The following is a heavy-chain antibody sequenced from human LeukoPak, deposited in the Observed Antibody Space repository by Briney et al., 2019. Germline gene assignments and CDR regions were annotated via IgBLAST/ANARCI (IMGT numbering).Heavy chain of an antibody. J-gene: IGHJ3*02. CDR2: ISSSSSYI. Sequence: PGGSLRLSRAASGFTFSSYSMNWVRQAPGKGLEWVSSISSSSSYIYYADSVKGRFTISRDNAKNSLYLQMNSLRAEDTAVYYCARGGTDTESYGPNDAFDIWGQGTMVTVSS. CDR1: GFTFSSYS. V-gene: IGHV3-21*01. D-gene: IGHD5-18*01. CDR3: ARGGTDTESYGPNDAFDI.